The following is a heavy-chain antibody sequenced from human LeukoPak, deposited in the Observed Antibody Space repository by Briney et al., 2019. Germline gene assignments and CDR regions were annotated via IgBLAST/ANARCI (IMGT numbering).Heavy chain of an antibody. CDR1: GGSISSYY. D-gene: IGHD3/OR15-3a*01. CDR3: ARVDLGYYYYYMDV. V-gene: IGHV4-59*01. CDR2: IYYSGST. J-gene: IGHJ6*03. Sequence: PSETLSLTCTVSGGSISSYYWSWIRQPPGKGLEWIGYIYYSGSTNYNPSLRSRVTISVDTSKNQFSLRLSSVTAADTAVYYCARVDLGYYYYYMDVWGKGTTVTVSS.